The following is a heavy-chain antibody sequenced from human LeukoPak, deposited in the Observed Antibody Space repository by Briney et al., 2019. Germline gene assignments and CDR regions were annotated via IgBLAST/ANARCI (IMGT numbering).Heavy chain of an antibody. CDR2: ISGSGGST. D-gene: IGHD6-6*01. J-gene: IGHJ5*02. CDR3: ARERLVIAARRNWFDP. Sequence: GGSLRLSCAASGFTFSSYAMSWVRQAPGKGLEWVSAISGSGGSTYYADSVKGRFTISRDNSKNTLYLQMNSLRAEDTAVYYCARERLVIAARRNWFDPWGQGTLVTVSS. V-gene: IGHV3-23*01. CDR1: GFTFSSYA.